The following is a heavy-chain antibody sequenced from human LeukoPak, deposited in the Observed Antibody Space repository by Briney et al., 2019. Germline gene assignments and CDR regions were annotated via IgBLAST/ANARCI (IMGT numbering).Heavy chain of an antibody. J-gene: IGHJ4*02. CDR2: IKEDGSER. D-gene: IGHD2-15*01. CDR3: ANPRDC. V-gene: IGHV3-7*03. Sequence: GGSLRLSCEGSAFIFSGHWMNWVRQTPGKGLEWVASIKEDGSERQYVDSVKGRFSISRDNSKNTLYLQMNSLRAEDTAVYYCANPRDCWGQGTLVTVSS. CDR1: AFIFSGHW.